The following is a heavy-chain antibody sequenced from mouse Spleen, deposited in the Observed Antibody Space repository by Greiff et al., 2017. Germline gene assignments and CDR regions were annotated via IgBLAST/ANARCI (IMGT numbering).Heavy chain of an antibody. V-gene: IGHV1-26*01. CDR1: GYTFTDYY. D-gene: IGHD2-4*01. CDR3: ARKSIRGFAY. Sequence: VQLQQSGPELVKPGASVKISCKASGYTFTDYYMNWVKQSHGKSLEWIGDINPKNGGTSYNQKFKGKATLTVDKSSSTAYMELRSLTSEDSAVYYCARKSIRGFAYWGQGTLVTVAA. J-gene: IGHJ3*01. CDR2: INPKNGGT.